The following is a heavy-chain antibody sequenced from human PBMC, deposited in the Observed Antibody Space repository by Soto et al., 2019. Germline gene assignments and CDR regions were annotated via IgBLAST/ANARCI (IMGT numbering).Heavy chain of an antibody. D-gene: IGHD2-21*01. CDR3: ARGISLIVEVQRDAPDKYYFDS. J-gene: IGHJ4*02. CDR2: INHSGST. CDR1: GGSFSGHF. V-gene: IGHV4-34*01. Sequence: SETLSLTCAGHGGSFSGHFWSWIRQPPGKGLEWIGEINHSGSTNFNPSLKSRVTISVDTSKNQFSLKVNSLTAADTAVYYCARGISLIVEVQRDAPDKYYFDSWGQGTVVTVSS.